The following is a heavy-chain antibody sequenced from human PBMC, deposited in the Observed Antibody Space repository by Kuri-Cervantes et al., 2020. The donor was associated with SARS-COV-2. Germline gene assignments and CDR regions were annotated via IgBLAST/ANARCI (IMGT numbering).Heavy chain of an antibody. Sequence: SETLSLTCTVSGGSISSSSYYWGWIRQPPGKGLEWIGYIYTSGSTNYNPSLKSRVTISVDTSKNQFSLKLSSVTAADTAVYYCATARGYDVGSDPWGQGTLVTVSS. V-gene: IGHV4-61*05. J-gene: IGHJ5*02. CDR3: ATARGYDVGSDP. CDR1: GGSISSSSYY. D-gene: IGHD5-12*01. CDR2: IYTSGST.